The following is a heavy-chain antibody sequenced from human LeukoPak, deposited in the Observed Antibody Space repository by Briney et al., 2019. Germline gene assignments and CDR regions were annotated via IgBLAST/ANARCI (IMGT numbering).Heavy chain of an antibody. CDR3: ARDWYDNSDAFDI. V-gene: IGHV3-21*06. CDR1: GFTFNTYS. D-gene: IGHD3-9*01. J-gene: IGHJ3*02. CDR2: IDSSGGYM. Sequence: GGSLRLSCAASGFTFNTYSMNWARQAPGKGLEWVSSIDSSGGYMFYTDSVKGRFIISRDNAKDSLYLQMNSLRAEDTAVYYCARDWYDNSDAFDIWGQGTMVTVSS.